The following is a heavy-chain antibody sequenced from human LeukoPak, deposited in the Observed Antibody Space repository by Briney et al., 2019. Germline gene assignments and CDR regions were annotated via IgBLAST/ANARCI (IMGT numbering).Heavy chain of an antibody. V-gene: IGHV1-69*13. J-gene: IGHJ4*02. CDR1: GGTFSSYA. Sequence: SVKVSCKASGGTFSSYAISWVRRAPGQGLEWMGGIIPIFGTANYAQKFQGRVTITADESTSTAYMELSSLRSEDTAVYYCARARGGYNYSFDYWGQGTLVTVSS. D-gene: IGHD5-24*01. CDR2: IIPIFGTA. CDR3: ARARGGYNYSFDY.